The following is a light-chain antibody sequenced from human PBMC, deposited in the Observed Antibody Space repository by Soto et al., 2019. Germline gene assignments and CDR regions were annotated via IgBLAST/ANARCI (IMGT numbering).Light chain of an antibody. CDR2: DAS. CDR3: QQYNSYPWT. J-gene: IGKJ1*01. V-gene: IGKV1-5*01. Sequence: DIRMNQSPSTLSASVGDRVTITCRASQSISSWLAWYQQKPGKAPKLLIYDASSLESGVPSRFSGSGSGTEFTLTITSLQPDDFATYYCQQYNSYPWTFGQGTNVDI. CDR1: QSISSW.